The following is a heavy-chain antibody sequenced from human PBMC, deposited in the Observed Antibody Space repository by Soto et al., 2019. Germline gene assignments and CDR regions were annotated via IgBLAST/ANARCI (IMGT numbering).Heavy chain of an antibody. V-gene: IGHV4-34*01. J-gene: IGHJ4*02. CDR2: INHILNT. Sequence: SETLSLTCAVYGGSFSGYYWIWIRQPPVNGLEFIGEINHILNTNYNPSLKSRFTISLYTSKNHFSLKLISFTAADTSVYYCSXGISMIVVVSRDRYYFDYWGQGTLVTVSS. D-gene: IGHD3-22*01. CDR3: SXGISMIVVVSRDRYYFDY. CDR1: GGSFSGYY.